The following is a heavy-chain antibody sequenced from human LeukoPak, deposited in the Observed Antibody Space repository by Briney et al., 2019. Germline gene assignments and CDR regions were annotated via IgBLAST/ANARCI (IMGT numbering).Heavy chain of an antibody. CDR1: GFTFGSYS. V-gene: IGHV3-21*01. CDR3: ARDSYSSSLFAGDPPDV. Sequence: GGSLRLSCAASGFTFGSYSMTWVRQAPGKGLEWVSLIDSNSNFMNYADSVKGRFTISRDNAKNSLYLQMNSLRAEDTAVYYCARDSYSSSLFAGDPPDVWGKGTTVTVSS. J-gene: IGHJ6*04. CDR2: IDSNSNFM. D-gene: IGHD6-13*01.